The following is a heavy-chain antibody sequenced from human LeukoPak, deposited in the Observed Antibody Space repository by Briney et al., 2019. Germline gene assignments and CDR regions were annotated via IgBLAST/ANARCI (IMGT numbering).Heavy chain of an antibody. J-gene: IGHJ4*02. D-gene: IGHD3-3*01. CDR1: GGSISSYY. CDR3: ARDYSTYDFWSGYFY. CDR2: IYYSGST. Sequence: SETLSLTCTVSGGSISSYYWSWIRQPPGKGLEWIGSIYYSGSTNYNPSLKSRVTISVDTSKNQFSLKLSSVTAADTAVYYCARDYSTYDFWSGYFYWGQGTLVTVSS. V-gene: IGHV4-59*12.